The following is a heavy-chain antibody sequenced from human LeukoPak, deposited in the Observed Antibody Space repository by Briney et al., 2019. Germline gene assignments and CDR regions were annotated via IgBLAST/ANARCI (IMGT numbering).Heavy chain of an antibody. CDR2: ISGSGGST. CDR1: GFTFSSYA. V-gene: IGHV3-23*01. D-gene: IGHD6-13*01. J-gene: IGHJ6*02. Sequence: PGGSLRLSCAASGFTFSSYAMSWVRQAPGKGLEWVSAISGSGGSTYYADSVKGRFTISRDNSKNTQYLQMNSLRAEDTAVYYCAKDSSSPPEYYYYYGMDVWGQGTTVTVSS. CDR3: AKDSSSPPEYYYYYGMDV.